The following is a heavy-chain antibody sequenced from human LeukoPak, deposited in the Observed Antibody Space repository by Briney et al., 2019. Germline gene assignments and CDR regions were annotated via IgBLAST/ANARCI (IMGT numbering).Heavy chain of an antibody. CDR1: GFTFSSYW. J-gene: IGHJ3*02. V-gene: IGHV3-7*01. CDR2: IKQDGSEK. CDR3: ARADESSPHSDAFDI. Sequence: GGSLRLSCAASGFTFSSYWMSWVRQAPGKGLEWVANIKQDGSEKYYVDSVKGRFTISRDNAKNSLYLQMNSLRAEDMAVYYCARADESSPHSDAFDIWGQGTMVTVSS.